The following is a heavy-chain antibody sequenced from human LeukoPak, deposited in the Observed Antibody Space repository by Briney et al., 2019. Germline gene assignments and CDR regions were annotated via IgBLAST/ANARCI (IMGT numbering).Heavy chain of an antibody. Sequence: GASVKVSCKVSGYTLTELSMHWVRQAPGKGLEWMGGFDPEDGKTIYAQKFQGRVTMTEDTSTDTAYRELSSLRSEDTAVYYCATDRGSSSSWNTWFDPWGQGTLVTVSS. D-gene: IGHD6-13*01. CDR1: GYTLTELS. V-gene: IGHV1-24*01. J-gene: IGHJ5*02. CDR3: ATDRGSSSSWNTWFDP. CDR2: FDPEDGKT.